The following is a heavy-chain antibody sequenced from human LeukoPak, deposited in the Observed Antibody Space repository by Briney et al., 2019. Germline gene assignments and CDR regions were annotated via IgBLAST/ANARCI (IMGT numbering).Heavy chain of an antibody. CDR2: IYYSGST. Sequence: SETLSLSCAVPGGSISSSSYYWGWIRQPPGKGLEWIGSIYYSGSTYYNPSLKSRVTISVDTSKNQFSLKLSSVTAADTAVYYCARVRFAGDDYDYWGQGTLVTVSS. J-gene: IGHJ4*02. V-gene: IGHV4-39*01. CDR1: GGSISSSSYY. CDR3: ARVRFAGDDYDY. D-gene: IGHD5-12*01.